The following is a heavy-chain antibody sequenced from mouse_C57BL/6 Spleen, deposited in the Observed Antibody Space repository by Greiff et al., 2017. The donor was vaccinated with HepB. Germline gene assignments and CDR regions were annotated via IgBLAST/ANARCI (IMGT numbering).Heavy chain of an antibody. V-gene: IGHV1-4*01. CDR1: GYTFTSYT. J-gene: IGHJ4*01. CDR2: INPSSGYT. Sequence: QVQLKQSGAELARPGASVKMSCKASGYTFTSYTMHWVKQRPGQGLEWIGYINPSSGYTKYNQKFKDKATLTADKSSSTAYMQLSSLTSEDSAVYYCARSYYYSSSYDYAMDYWGQGTSVTVSS. D-gene: IGHD1-1*01. CDR3: ARSYYYSSSYDYAMDY.